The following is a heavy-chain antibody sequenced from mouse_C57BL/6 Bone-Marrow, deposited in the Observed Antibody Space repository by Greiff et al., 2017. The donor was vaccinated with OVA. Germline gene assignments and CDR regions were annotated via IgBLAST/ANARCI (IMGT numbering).Heavy chain of an antibody. D-gene: IGHD2-2*01. J-gene: IGHJ3*01. CDR2: IRLKSDNYAT. Sequence: EVMLVESGGGLVQPGGSMKLSCVASGFTFSNYWMNWVRQSPEKGLEWVAQIRLKSDNYATHYAESVKGRFTISRDDSKSSVYLQMNNLRAEDTGIYYCTGPLWLRRAWFAYWGQGTLVTVSA. V-gene: IGHV6-3*01. CDR3: TGPLWLRRAWFAY. CDR1: GFTFSNYW.